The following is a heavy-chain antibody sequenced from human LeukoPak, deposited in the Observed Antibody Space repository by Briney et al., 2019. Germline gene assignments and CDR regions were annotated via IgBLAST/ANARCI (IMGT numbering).Heavy chain of an antibody. J-gene: IGHJ6*02. Sequence: PGGSLRLSCAASGFTFSSYAMTWVRQAPGKGLEWVSGISGSDDSTYYADSVKGRFTISRDNSKNTLYLQMNSLRAEDTAVYYCARDQGPPTTVTIYGMDVWGQGTTVTVSS. D-gene: IGHD4-17*01. CDR1: GFTFSSYA. CDR2: ISGSDDST. CDR3: ARDQGPPTTVTIYGMDV. V-gene: IGHV3-23*01.